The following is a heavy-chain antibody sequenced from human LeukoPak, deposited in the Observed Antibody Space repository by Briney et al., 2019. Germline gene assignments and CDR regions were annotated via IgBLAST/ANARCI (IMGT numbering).Heavy chain of an antibody. V-gene: IGHV1-18*01. J-gene: IGHJ4*02. CDR3: ARGVSMITFGGVIALAY. Sequence: ASVKVSCKASGYTFTSYGICWVRQAPGQGLEWMGWISAYNGNTNYAQKLQGRVTMTTGTSTSTAYMELRSLRSDDTAVYYCARGVSMITFGGVIALAYWGQGTLVTVSS. CDR2: ISAYNGNT. D-gene: IGHD3-16*02. CDR1: GYTFTSYG.